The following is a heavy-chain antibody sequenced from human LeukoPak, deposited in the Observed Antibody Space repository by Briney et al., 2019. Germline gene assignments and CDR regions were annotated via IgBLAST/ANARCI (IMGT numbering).Heavy chain of an antibody. CDR2: IYTSGST. V-gene: IGHV4-61*02. CDR1: GGSISSGSYY. D-gene: IGHD2-2*02. J-gene: IGHJ3*02. CDR3: AGRYCSSTSCYIGVAFDI. Sequence: SETLSLTCTVSGGSISSGSYYWSWIRQPAGKGLEWIGRIYTSGSTNYNPSLKSRVTISVDTSKNQFSLKLSSVTAADTAVYYCAGRYCSSTSCYIGVAFDIWGQGTMVTVSS.